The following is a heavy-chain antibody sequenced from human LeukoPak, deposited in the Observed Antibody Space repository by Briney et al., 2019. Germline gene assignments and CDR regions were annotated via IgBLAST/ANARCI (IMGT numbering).Heavy chain of an antibody. CDR1: GDSIRSVHNY. D-gene: IGHD2-15*01. V-gene: IGHV4-39*01. J-gene: IGHJ5*02. Sequence: PSETLSLTCSVSGDSIRSVHNYWGWLRQPPGRGLEWIGSIYDTGSTYYNPSLKSRVTIFVDTSKNQFSLRLTSVTAADTAMYYCARQNHDIVTNWFDPWGQGTLVTVSS. CDR3: ARQNHDIVTNWFDP. CDR2: IYDTGST.